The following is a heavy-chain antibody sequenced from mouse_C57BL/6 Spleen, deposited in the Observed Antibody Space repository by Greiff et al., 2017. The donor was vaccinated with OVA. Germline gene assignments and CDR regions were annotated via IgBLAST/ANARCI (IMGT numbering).Heavy chain of an antibody. V-gene: IGHV1-76*01. CDR1: GYTFTDYY. J-gene: IGHJ3*01. D-gene: IGHD1-1*01. CDR2: IYPGSGNT. Sequence: VQGVESGAELVRPGASVKLSCKASGYTFTDYYINWVKQRPGQGLEWIARIYPGSGNTYYNEKFKGKATLTAEKSSSTAYMQLSSLTSEDSAVYFCARNYYGSSSAWFAYWGQGTLVTVSA. CDR3: ARNYYGSSSAWFAY.